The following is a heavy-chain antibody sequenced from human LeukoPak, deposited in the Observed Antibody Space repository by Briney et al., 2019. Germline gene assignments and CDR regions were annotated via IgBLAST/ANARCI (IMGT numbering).Heavy chain of an antibody. D-gene: IGHD3-10*01. CDR2: IYYSGST. CDR1: GGSISSYY. V-gene: IGHV4-59*01. Sequence: SETLSLTCTVSGGSISSYYWSWIRLPPGKGLEWIGYIYYSGSTNYNPSLRSRVTISVDTSKNQFSLKLSSVTAADTAVYYCARDPPGAQWFDPWGQGTLVTVSS. J-gene: IGHJ5*02. CDR3: ARDPPGAQWFDP.